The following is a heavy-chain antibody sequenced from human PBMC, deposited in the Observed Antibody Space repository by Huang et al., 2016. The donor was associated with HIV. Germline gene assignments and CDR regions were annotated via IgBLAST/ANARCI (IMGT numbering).Heavy chain of an antibody. CDR2: IIPICGTE. D-gene: IGHD3-22*01. J-gene: IGHJ4*02. CDR1: GGAFSSYA. V-gene: IGHV1-69*01. CDR3: ARVESRRYYDSSGYYY. Sequence: QVQLAQSGAEVKKPGSSVKVSCKASGGAFSSYAISWVRQAPGQGLEWRGGIIPICGTENYAQKFQGRGTITADESTSTAYMELSSLRSEDTAVYYCARVESRRYYDSSGYYYWGQGTLVTVSS.